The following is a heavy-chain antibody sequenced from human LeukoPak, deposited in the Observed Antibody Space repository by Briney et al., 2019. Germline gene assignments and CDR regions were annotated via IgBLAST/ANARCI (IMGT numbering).Heavy chain of an antibody. CDR1: GFTFSSYA. CDR2: ISYDGSNK. CDR3: ARDKSPPNDFWSGSDY. J-gene: IGHJ4*02. Sequence: GGSLRLSCAASGFTFSSYAMHWVRQAPGKGLEWVAVISYDGSNKYYADSVKGRFTISRDNSKNTLYLQMNSLRAEDTAVYYCARDKSPPNDFWSGSDYWGQGTLVTVSS. D-gene: IGHD3-3*01. V-gene: IGHV3-30-3*01.